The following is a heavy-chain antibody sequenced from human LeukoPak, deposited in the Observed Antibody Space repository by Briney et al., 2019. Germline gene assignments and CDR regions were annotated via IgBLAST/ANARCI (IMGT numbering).Heavy chain of an antibody. CDR3: ARHSYGDYLMDV. J-gene: IGHJ6*03. V-gene: IGHV4-59*08. D-gene: IGHD4-17*01. Sequence: PSETLSLTCSVSGGSINSYYWSWIRQPPGKGLEWIGYIYYSGSTNYNPSLKSRVTMSVDTSKNQVSLKLSSVTAADTAVYYCARHSYGDYLMDVWGKGPTVTISS. CDR2: IYYSGST. CDR1: GGSINSYY.